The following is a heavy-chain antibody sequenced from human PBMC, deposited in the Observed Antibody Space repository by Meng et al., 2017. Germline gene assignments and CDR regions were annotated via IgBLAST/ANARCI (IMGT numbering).Heavy chain of an antibody. CDR2: IYSGGST. Sequence: GESLKISCAASGFTVSSNYMSWVRQAPGKGLEWVSVIYSGGSTYYADSVKGRFTISRDNSKNTLYLQMNSLRAEDTAVYYCARGRYYYDSSGETPFDYWGHGTLVTVSS. CDR1: GFTVSSNY. J-gene: IGHJ4*01. D-gene: IGHD3-22*01. CDR3: ARGRYYYDSSGETPFDY. V-gene: IGHV3-53*01.